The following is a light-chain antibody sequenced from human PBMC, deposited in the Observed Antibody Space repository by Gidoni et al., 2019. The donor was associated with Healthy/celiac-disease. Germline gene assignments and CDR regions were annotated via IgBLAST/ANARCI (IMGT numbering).Light chain of an antibody. Sequence: DIQMTQSPSTLSASVGDRVTITCRASQSISSWLAWYQQKPGKAPKLLIYKAASLESGVPSRSSGSGSGTEFTLTISSLQPDDFATYYCQQYNSYVTFGGGTKVEIK. V-gene: IGKV1-5*03. CDR2: KAA. CDR3: QQYNSYVT. CDR1: QSISSW. J-gene: IGKJ4*01.